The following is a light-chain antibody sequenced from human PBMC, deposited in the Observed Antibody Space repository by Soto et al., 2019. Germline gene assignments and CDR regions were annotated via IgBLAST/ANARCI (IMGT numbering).Light chain of an antibody. V-gene: IGKV3-20*01. CDR1: QSVSSSY. Sequence: EIVLTQSPGTLSLSPGEIATLSCRASQSVSSSYLAWYQQKPGQAPRLLIYGASSKASGIPDRLSGSGSGTAVTLSGCSLEPEDFAVYYCQQYGCSPPLTVGGGTKVDIK. J-gene: IGKJ4*01. CDR2: GAS. CDR3: QQYGCSPPLT.